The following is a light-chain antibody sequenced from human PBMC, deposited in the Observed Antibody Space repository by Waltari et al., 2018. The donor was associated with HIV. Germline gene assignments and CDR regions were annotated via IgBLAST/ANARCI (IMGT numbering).Light chain of an antibody. CDR1: ALPKHY. CDR2: KDS. Sequence: SYELTQPPSVSVSPGQTARITCSGDALPKHYAYWYQQKPGQAPVLVIYKDSERPSGIPERFSGSSSGTTVTLTISGVQAEDEADYYCQSADSSGTHEVFGGGTKLTVL. J-gene: IGLJ3*02. CDR3: QSADSSGTHEV. V-gene: IGLV3-25*03.